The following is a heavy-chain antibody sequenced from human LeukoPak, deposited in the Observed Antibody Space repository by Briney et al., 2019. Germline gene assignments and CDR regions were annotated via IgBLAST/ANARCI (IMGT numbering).Heavy chain of an antibody. Sequence: ASVKVSCKASGYTFTGYYMHWVRQAPGQGLEWMGRINPNSGGTSYAQKFQGRVTMTRNTSISTAYMELSSLRSDDTAVYYCARDRCSGGSCLYYFDYWGQGTLVTVSS. CDR3: ARDRCSGGSCLYYFDY. V-gene: IGHV1-2*06. CDR1: GYTFTGYY. D-gene: IGHD2-15*01. J-gene: IGHJ4*02. CDR2: INPNSGGT.